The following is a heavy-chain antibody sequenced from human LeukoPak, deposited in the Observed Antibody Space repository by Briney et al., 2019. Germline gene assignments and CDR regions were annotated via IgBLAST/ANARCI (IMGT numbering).Heavy chain of an antibody. CDR2: ISSSSSTI. CDR1: GFTFSSYS. D-gene: IGHD3-22*01. V-gene: IGHV3-48*01. Sequence: GRSLRLSCAASGFTFSSYSMNWVRQAPGKGLEWVSYISSSSSTIYYADSVKGRFTISRDNAKNSLYLQMNSLRAEDTAVYYCARDVWYYDSSGYYYGSDYWGQGTLVTVSS. CDR3: ARDVWYYDSSGYYYGSDY. J-gene: IGHJ4*02.